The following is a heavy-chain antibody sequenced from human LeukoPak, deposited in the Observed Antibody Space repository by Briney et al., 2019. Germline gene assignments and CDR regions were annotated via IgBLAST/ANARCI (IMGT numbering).Heavy chain of an antibody. Sequence: GGSLRLSCATSGFTFSSYAMSWVRQAPGKGLEWVSSFSGRGGGTYYADSVKGRFTISRDNSKNTLYLQMNSLRAEDTAVYYCAKDHDGTYAFDIWGQGTMVTVSS. CDR1: GFTFSSYA. D-gene: IGHD5-24*01. CDR3: AKDHDGTYAFDI. J-gene: IGHJ3*02. V-gene: IGHV3-23*01. CDR2: FSGRGGGT.